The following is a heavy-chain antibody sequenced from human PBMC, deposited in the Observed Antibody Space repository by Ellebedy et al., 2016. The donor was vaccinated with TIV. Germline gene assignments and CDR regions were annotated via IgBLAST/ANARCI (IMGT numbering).Heavy chain of an antibody. CDR3: SKSSLVGATYSSDY. J-gene: IGHJ4*02. D-gene: IGHD1-26*01. CDR1: GFPFSSYN. Sequence: GESLKISCAVSGFPFSSYNMNWIRQAPGKGLEWVSAVNSVSTSMFYADSVKGRFTVSRDNSKNTLYLQMNSLGVDDTAVYYCSKSSLVGATYSSDYWGQGTLVTVSS. CDR2: VNSVSTSM. V-gene: IGHV3-21*04.